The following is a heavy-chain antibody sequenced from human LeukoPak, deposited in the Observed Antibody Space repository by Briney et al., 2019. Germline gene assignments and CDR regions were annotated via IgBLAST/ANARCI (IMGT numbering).Heavy chain of an antibody. V-gene: IGHV1-18*04. CDR3: ARDVGDIVTVPAAITVP. D-gene: IGHD2-2*01. CDR1: GYTFTSYY. J-gene: IGHJ5*02. CDR2: ISGYNGNT. Sequence: ASVKVSCKASGYTFTSYYMHWVRQAPGQGLEWMGWISGYNGNTNYAQMVQGRVTMTTDTSTSTAYMELRSLRSDDTAMYYCARDVGDIVTVPAAITVPWGQGTLVTVSS.